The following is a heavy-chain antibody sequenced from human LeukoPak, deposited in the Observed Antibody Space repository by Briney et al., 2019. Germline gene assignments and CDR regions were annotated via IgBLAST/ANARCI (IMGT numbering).Heavy chain of an antibody. Sequence: SVKVSCKASGGTFSSYAISWVRQAPGQGLEWMGGTIPIFGTANYAQKFQGRVTITADESTSTAYMELSSLRSEDTAVYYCARDFRSSWLNWLDPWGQGTLVTVSS. D-gene: IGHD6-13*01. CDR1: GGTFSSYA. CDR2: TIPIFGTA. V-gene: IGHV1-69*01. CDR3: ARDFRSSWLNWLDP. J-gene: IGHJ5*02.